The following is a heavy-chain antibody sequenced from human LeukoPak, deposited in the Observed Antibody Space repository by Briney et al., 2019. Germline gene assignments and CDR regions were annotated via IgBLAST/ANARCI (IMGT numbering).Heavy chain of an antibody. D-gene: IGHD6-13*01. CDR3: ARHPGYSSSIDY. Sequence: SGPALVKPTQTLTLTCTFSGFSLSTSGMCVSWIRQPPGKALEWLARIDWDDDKYYSTSLKTRLTISKDTSKNQVVLTMTNMDPVGTATYYCARHPGYSSSIDYWGQGTLVTVSS. CDR1: GFSLSTSGMC. CDR2: IDWDDDK. V-gene: IGHV2-70*11. J-gene: IGHJ4*02.